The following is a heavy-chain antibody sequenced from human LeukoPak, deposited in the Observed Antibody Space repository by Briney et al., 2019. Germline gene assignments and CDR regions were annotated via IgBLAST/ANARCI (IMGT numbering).Heavy chain of an antibody. D-gene: IGHD6-13*01. Sequence: PGGSLRLSCAASGFNFDDYAMHWVGQAPGKGLEWVSGISWNSGNIGYADAVKGRFTISRDNAKNSLYLQMNSLRAEDTALYYCAKSPFQQQLTYYFDYWGQGTLVTVSS. CDR3: AKSPFQQQLTYYFDY. J-gene: IGHJ4*02. V-gene: IGHV3-9*01. CDR2: ISWNSGNI. CDR1: GFNFDDYA.